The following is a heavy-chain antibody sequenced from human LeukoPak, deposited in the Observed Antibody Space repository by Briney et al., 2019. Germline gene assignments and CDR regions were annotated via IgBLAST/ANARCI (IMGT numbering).Heavy chain of an antibody. Sequence: PGGSLRLSCAASGFTFSSYSMNWVRQAPGKGLEWVSPISSSSSYIYYADSVKGRFTISRDNAKNSLYLQMNSLRAEDTAVYYCARDEGATYYYDSSGYYFFDYWGQGTLVTVSS. CDR3: ARDEGATYYYDSSGYYFFDY. CDR2: ISSSSSYI. V-gene: IGHV3-21*01. J-gene: IGHJ4*02. D-gene: IGHD3-22*01. CDR1: GFTFSSYS.